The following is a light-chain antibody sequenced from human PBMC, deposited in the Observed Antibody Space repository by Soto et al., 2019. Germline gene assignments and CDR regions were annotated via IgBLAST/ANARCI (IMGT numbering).Light chain of an antibody. V-gene: IGKV1-39*01. Sequence: DIQLTQSPSSLSASVGDRVTITCRTSQSISNYLNWYQQKPGKVPKLLIYAASSLHSGVPSRFSGSGSGTEFTLTISSLQPDDFATYYCQQRYSAPLTFGGGTKVDIK. CDR1: QSISNY. CDR3: QQRYSAPLT. CDR2: AAS. J-gene: IGKJ4*01.